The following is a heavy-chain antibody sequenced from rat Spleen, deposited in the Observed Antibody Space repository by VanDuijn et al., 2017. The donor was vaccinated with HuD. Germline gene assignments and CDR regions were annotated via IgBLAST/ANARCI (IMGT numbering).Heavy chain of an antibody. J-gene: IGHJ2*01. V-gene: IGHV5-46*01. D-gene: IGHD4-3*01. CDR1: GFTFSSFA. Sequence: EVQLVESGGGLVQPGRSLKLSCAASGFTFSSFAMAWVRQAPKKGLEWVATITSGGSNTYYRDSVKGRFTISRDNAKSTLSLQMDSLRSEDTATYYCTRENSGSGFDNWGQGVMVTVSS. CDR2: ITSGGSNT. CDR3: TRENSGSGFDN.